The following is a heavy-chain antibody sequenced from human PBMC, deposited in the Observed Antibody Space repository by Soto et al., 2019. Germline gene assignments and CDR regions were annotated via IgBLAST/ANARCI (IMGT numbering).Heavy chain of an antibody. CDR1: GFIFSTYA. V-gene: IGHV3-23*01. CDR2: ISNSGDSV. CDR3: AHPRGYGVFDAVDI. D-gene: IGHD4-17*01. J-gene: IGHJ3*02. Sequence: EVQLLQTGGGLVQPGGSLSLSCAASGFIFSTYAMNWVRQAPVKGLEWVSAISNSGDSVYYAESVRGRFTISRDNSINTLYLTMRSLRPDDTAVYYCAHPRGYGVFDAVDIWGQGTMVTVSS.